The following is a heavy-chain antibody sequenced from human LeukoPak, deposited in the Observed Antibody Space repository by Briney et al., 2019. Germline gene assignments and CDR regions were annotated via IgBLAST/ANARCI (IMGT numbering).Heavy chain of an antibody. D-gene: IGHD2-2*01. CDR3: ARILSSSHAFDI. CDR2: IRSNSSNT. V-gene: IGHV3-21*01. Sequence: PGGSLRLSCAASGFTFISSDMNWVRQAPGKGLEWVASIRSNSSNTHYADSLKGRFTISRDNAKNSLYLQMNSLRAGDTAVYYCARILSSSHAFDIWGQGTMVTVSS. J-gene: IGHJ3*02. CDR1: GFTFISSD.